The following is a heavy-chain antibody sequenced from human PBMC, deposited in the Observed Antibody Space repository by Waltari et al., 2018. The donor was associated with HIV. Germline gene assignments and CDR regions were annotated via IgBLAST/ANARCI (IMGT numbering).Heavy chain of an antibody. CDR1: GFTFVVHW. CDR2: IKHDGSER. V-gene: IGHV3-7*01. J-gene: IGHJ6*02. D-gene: IGHD5-12*01. Sequence: EVQVVESGGGLVQPGGSLRLSCEGLGFTFVVHWMSGVRQAPGKGLEWVANIKHDGSERYFVDSVKGRFAISRDNANNSLFLQMNSLRAEDTAVYYCARDVMGIVAKPYGVDVWGQGTTVTVSS. CDR3: ARDVMGIVAKPYGVDV.